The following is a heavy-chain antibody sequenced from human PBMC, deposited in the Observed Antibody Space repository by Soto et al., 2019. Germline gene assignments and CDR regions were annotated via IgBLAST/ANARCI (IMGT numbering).Heavy chain of an antibody. J-gene: IGHJ4*02. D-gene: IGHD1-26*01. CDR1: GFTFSSYW. V-gene: IGHV3-7*01. CDR3: TAGAADIDY. CDR2: IKKDGSEK. Sequence: GGSLRLSCAASGFTFSSYWMSWVRQAPGKGLEWVASIKKDGSEKYYVDSVKGRFTISRDNAKNSLYLQMNSLRAEDWAGYYCTAGAADIDYWGQGTLVTVSS.